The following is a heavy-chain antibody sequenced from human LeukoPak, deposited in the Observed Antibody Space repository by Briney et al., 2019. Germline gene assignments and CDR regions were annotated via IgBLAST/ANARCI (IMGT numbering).Heavy chain of an antibody. D-gene: IGHD3-22*01. J-gene: IGHJ6*03. CDR3: ATANMIVGYYYMDV. V-gene: IGHV4-4*07. Sequence: SETLSLTCTVSGGSISSYYWSWIRQPAGKGLEWIGRIYTSGSTNYNPSLKSRVTMSVDTSKNQFSLKLSSVTAADTAVYYCATANMIVGYYYMDVWGKGTTVTVSS. CDR2: IYTSGST. CDR1: GGSISSYY.